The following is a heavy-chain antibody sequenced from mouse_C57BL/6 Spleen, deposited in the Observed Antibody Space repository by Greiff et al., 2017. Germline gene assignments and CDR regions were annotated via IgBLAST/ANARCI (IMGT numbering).Heavy chain of an antibody. D-gene: IGHD1-1*01. Sequence: EVKLMESGGGLVKPGGSLKLSCAASGFTFSDYGMHWVRQAPEKGLEWVAYISSGSSTIYYADTVKGRFTISRDNAKNTLFLQMTSLRSEDTAMYYCAREGYYYGSSYWFAYWGQGTLVTVSA. V-gene: IGHV5-17*01. CDR1: GFTFSDYG. CDR2: ISSGSSTI. J-gene: IGHJ3*01. CDR3: AREGYYYGSSYWFAY.